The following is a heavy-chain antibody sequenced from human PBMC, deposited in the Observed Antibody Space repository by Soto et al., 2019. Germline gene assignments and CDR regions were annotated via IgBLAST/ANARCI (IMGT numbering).Heavy chain of an antibody. D-gene: IGHD3-10*01. V-gene: IGHV1-46*01. CDR1: GFDFTDHY. CDR2: ISPDGGST. CDR3: ARAPRGGVIIVITWAQIDY. Sequence: QVRLVQSGAEVRRPGASVKVSCKASGFDFTDHYIHWVRQAPGQGLEWMGIISPDGGSTRYSQKFQARITMTRDTSTSTVYMELSSLRSEDTAIYYCARAPRGGVIIVITWAQIDYWGQGTLVTVSS. J-gene: IGHJ4*02.